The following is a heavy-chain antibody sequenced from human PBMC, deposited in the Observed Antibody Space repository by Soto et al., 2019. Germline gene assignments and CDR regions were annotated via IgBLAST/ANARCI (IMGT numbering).Heavy chain of an antibody. J-gene: IGHJ6*02. Sequence: GESLKISCKGSGYSFTSYWIGWVRQMPGKGLEWMGIIYPGDSDTRYSPSFQGQVTISADKSISTAYLQWSSLKASDTAMYYCARHAGGGYDYYYYYVMAVWGQGTTVPVSS. V-gene: IGHV5-51*01. CDR1: GYSFTSYW. CDR3: ARHAGGGYDYYYYYVMAV. CDR2: IYPGDSDT. D-gene: IGHD5-12*01.